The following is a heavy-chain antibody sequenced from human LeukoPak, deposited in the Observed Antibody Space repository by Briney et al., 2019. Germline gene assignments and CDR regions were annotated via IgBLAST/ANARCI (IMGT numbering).Heavy chain of an antibody. D-gene: IGHD6-6*01. CDR3: ARYSSSSGGASYYIDS. V-gene: IGHV3-74*01. Sequence: PGGALRLSCTASGDTLRDDRMHWGREGPGGRGGWGSRISVDGGVTNYAESVQGGLTISRDKTKSTLCMRINNLGGEATAAYYCARYSSSSGGASYYIDSWGHGTLVTVSS. J-gene: IGHJ4*01. CDR1: GDTLRDDR. CDR2: ISVDGGVT.